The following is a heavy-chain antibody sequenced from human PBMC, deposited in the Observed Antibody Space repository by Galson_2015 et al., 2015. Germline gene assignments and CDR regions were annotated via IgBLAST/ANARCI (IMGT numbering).Heavy chain of an antibody. CDR2: ISGSGGST. Sequence: SLRLSCAASGFTFSSYAMSWVRQAPGKGLEWVSAISGSGGSTYYADSMKGRFTISRDNSKNTLYLQMNSLRAEDTAVYYCAKARFSQPQPYNWFDPWGQGTLATVSS. D-gene: IGHD3-3*01. CDR3: AKARFSQPQPYNWFDP. V-gene: IGHV3-23*01. J-gene: IGHJ5*02. CDR1: GFTFSSYA.